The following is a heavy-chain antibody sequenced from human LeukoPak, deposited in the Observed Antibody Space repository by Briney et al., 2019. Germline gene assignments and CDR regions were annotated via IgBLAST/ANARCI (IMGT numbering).Heavy chain of an antibody. V-gene: IGHV1-69*04. D-gene: IGHD3-22*01. CDR1: GGTFSSYA. CDR2: IIPILGIA. Sequence: GASVKVSCKASGGTFSSYAISWVRQAPGQGLEWMGRIIPILGIANYAQKFQGRVTITADKSTSTAYMELSSLRSEDTAVYYCASHVTDYYDCSGYPGWGQGTLVTVSS. CDR3: ASHVTDYYDCSGYPG. J-gene: IGHJ4*02.